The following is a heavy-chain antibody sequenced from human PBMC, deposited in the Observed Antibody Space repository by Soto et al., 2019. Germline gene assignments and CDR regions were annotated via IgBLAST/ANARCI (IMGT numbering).Heavy chain of an antibody. V-gene: IGHV5-51*03. CDR2: IDPGDSDT. D-gene: IGHD2-15*01. J-gene: IGHJ5*02. CDR1: GYSCTSYW. CDR3: ARAIAGYCSGGSWEGGWFDP. Sequence: GDTRKISCKASGYSCTSYWIVWVRQMHGKGLVWLGIIDPGDSDTKYSPSFPGQVTISADKSISTAYVQWSSLKASDTAMYYWARAIAGYCSGGSWEGGWFDPWGQGTLVTVSS.